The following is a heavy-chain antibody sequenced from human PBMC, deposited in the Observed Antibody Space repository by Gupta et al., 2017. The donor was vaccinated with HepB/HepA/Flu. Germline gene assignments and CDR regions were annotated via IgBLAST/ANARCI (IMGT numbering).Heavy chain of an antibody. Sequence: VQREHAEAEVNKPGSSLNLPCKASRPTFSSYAFSWVRQAPGQGLEWMGRIRPNLGIANYAKKVQGRVTITADKSTSTAYRELSSLRSXDTAVYDCAVYGGSYRSGFDYWGQGTLVTVSS. CDR2: IRPNLGIA. D-gene: IGHD3-16*02. V-gene: IGHV1-69*04. CDR3: AVYGGSYRSGFDY. CDR1: RPTFSSYA. J-gene: IGHJ4*02.